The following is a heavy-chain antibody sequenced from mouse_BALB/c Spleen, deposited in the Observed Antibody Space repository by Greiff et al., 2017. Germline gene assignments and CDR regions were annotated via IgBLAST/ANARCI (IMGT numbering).Heavy chain of an antibody. CDR1: GFTFSDFY. J-gene: IGHJ2*01. Sequence: EVKVVESGGGLVQPGGSLRLSCATSGFTFSDFYMEWVRQPPGKRLEWIAASRNKANDYTTEYSASVKGRFIVSRDTSQSILYLQMNALRAEDTAIYYCARDANYGVPFDYWGQGTTLTVSS. V-gene: IGHV7-1*02. D-gene: IGHD1-2*01. CDR2: SRNKANDYTT. CDR3: ARDANYGVPFDY.